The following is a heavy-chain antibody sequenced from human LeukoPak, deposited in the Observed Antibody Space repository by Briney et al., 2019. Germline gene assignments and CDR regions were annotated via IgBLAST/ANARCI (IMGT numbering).Heavy chain of an antibody. CDR1: GYSFTNYG. D-gene: IGHD3-10*01. V-gene: IGHV1-18*01. CDR2: ISAYNGNT. J-gene: IGHJ6*02. Sequence: ASVKVSCKASGYSFTNYGISWVRQAPGQGLEWMGWISAYNGNTNYAQKLQGRVTMTTDTSTSTAYMELRSLRSDDTAVYYCASSPDMVRGVITYYYYGMDVWGQGTTVTVSS. CDR3: ASSPDMVRGVITYYYYGMDV.